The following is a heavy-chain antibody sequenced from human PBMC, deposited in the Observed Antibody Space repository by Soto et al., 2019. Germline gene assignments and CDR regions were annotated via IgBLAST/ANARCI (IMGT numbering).Heavy chain of an antibody. Sequence: ASVKVSCKASGYTFTGYYMHWVLQAPGQGLEWMGWINPNSGGTNYAQRFQGRVTMTRDTSISTAYMELSRLRSDDTAVYYCARMPIFWSGYYRGGDYYYGMDVWGQGTTVTVSS. J-gene: IGHJ6*02. CDR1: GYTFTGYY. V-gene: IGHV1-2*02. D-gene: IGHD3-3*01. CDR2: INPNSGGT. CDR3: ARMPIFWSGYYRGGDYYYGMDV.